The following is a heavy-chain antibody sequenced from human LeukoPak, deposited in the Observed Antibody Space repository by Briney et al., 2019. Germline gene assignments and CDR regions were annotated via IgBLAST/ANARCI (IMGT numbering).Heavy chain of an antibody. Sequence: SETLSLTCTVSGGSISSSSYYWGWIRQPPGKGLEWIGSIYYSGSTYYNPSLKSRVTISVDTSKNQFSLKLSSVTAADTAVYYCARGRDSSSPPFDHWGQGTLVTASS. V-gene: IGHV4-39*07. D-gene: IGHD6-6*01. J-gene: IGHJ4*02. CDR2: IYYSGST. CDR3: ARGRDSSSPPFDH. CDR1: GGSISSSSYY.